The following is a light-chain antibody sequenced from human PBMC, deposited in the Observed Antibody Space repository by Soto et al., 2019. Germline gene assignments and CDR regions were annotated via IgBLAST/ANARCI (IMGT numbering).Light chain of an antibody. Sequence: EIMLTQSPATLSVSLGERATLSCRASQSVSSTFLAWYQHKPGQAPRLLIYGVSTRATGIPDRFSGSGSGTDFTLTISRLEPEDFAVYYCQQYGSSPGTFGQGTKVDIK. J-gene: IGKJ1*01. V-gene: IGKV3-20*01. CDR3: QQYGSSPGT. CDR1: QSVSSTF. CDR2: GVS.